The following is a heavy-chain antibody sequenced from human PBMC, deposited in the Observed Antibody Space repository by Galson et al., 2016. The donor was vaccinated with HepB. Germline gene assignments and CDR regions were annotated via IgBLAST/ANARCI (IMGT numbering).Heavy chain of an antibody. CDR3: AKGRGYYAMDV. CDR2: ISYDGRKK. CDR1: GFTFNSYA. Sequence: SLRLSCAASGFTFNSYAMHWVRQAPGKAPEWVAVISYDGRKKYYADSVKGRLTISRDKSKKTLFLEMNSLRPEDTAVYHCAKGRGYYAMDVWGQGTTVTVSS. D-gene: IGHD3-10*01. V-gene: IGHV3-30*04. J-gene: IGHJ6*02.